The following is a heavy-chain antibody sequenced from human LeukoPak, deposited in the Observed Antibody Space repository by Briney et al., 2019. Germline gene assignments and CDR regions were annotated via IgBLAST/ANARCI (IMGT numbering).Heavy chain of an antibody. J-gene: IGHJ4*02. CDR3: ASGTLTELDY. CDR1: GFTFSSYS. V-gene: IGHV3-64*01. Sequence: GGSLRLSCAASGFTFSSYSMHWVRQAPGKGLEHVSAISSNGGSTYYANSMKGRFTISRDNSKNTLFLQMGSLRAKDMAVYYCASGTLTELDYWGQGTLVTVSS. CDR2: ISSNGGST. D-gene: IGHD4-11*01.